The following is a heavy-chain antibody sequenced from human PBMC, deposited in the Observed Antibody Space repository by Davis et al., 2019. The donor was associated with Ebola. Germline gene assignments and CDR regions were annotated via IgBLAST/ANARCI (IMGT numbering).Heavy chain of an antibody. V-gene: IGHV1-69*13. Sequence: SVPVSCQASRGTFSRYVISGLRQAPAQGLAWMGGIIPIFGTANYAQKFQGRVTITADESTSTAYMELSSLRSEDTAVYYCARDRLDYFDYWGQGTLVTVSS. J-gene: IGHJ4*02. CDR1: RGTFSRYV. CDR2: IIPIFGTA. D-gene: IGHD6-6*01. CDR3: ARDRLDYFDY.